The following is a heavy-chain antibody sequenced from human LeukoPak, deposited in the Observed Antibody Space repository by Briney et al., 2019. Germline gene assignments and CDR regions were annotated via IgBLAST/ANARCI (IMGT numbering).Heavy chain of an antibody. CDR3: ARDGGFLRYVDNGLNPIDY. V-gene: IGHV4-4*07. Sequence: PSETLSLTCTVSGGSISSYYWSWIRQPAGKGLEWIGRIYTSGSTNYNPSLKSRVTMSVDTSKNQFSLKLSSVTAADTAVYYCARDGGFLRYVDNGLNPIDYWGQGTLVTVSS. J-gene: IGHJ4*02. CDR2: IYTSGST. CDR1: GGSISSYY. D-gene: IGHD3-9*01.